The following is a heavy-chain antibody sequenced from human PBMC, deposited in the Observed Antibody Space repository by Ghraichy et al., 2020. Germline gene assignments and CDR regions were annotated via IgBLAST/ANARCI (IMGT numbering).Heavy chain of an antibody. CDR2: ISSSSGDI. CDR3: ARDKRLLDYYYGMDV. V-gene: IGHV3-21*01. CDR1: GFAFSSYS. D-gene: IGHD6-25*01. Sequence: GGSLRLSCSASGFAFSSYSMNWVRRVPGKGLEWVSSISSSSGDIYYADSVKGRFTISRDNAKNSLYLQMNSLRAEDTAVFYCARDKRLLDYYYGMDVWGQGTTVTVSS. J-gene: IGHJ6*02.